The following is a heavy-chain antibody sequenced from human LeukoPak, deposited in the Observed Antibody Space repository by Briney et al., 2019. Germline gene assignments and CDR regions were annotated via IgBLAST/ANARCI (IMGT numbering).Heavy chain of an antibody. J-gene: IGHJ4*02. CDR1: GFTFSSYA. V-gene: IGHV3-23*01. CDR2: ISGSGGST. Sequence: GRSLRLSCAASGFTFSSYAMSWVRQAPGEGLEWVSAISGSGGSTYYADSVKGRFTISRDNSKNTLYLQMNSLRAEDTAVYYCARDLEVEGIGPTLWGQGTLVTVSS. D-gene: IGHD2-15*01. CDR3: ARDLEVEGIGPTL.